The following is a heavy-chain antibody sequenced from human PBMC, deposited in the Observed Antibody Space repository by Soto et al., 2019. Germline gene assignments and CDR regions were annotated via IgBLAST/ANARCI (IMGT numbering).Heavy chain of an antibody. V-gene: IGHV4-30-4*01. CDR2: IYYSGST. CDR1: GGSISSGDYY. D-gene: IGHD2-2*01. J-gene: IGHJ3*02. CDR3: ARDSPDIVVVPAASSHDAFDI. Sequence: QVQLQESGPGLVKPSQTLSLTCTVSGGSISSGDYYWSWIRQPPGKGLEWIGYIYYSGSTYYNPSLKSRVTISVDTSKNQFTLKLSSVTAADTAVYYCARDSPDIVVVPAASSHDAFDIWGQGTMVTVSS.